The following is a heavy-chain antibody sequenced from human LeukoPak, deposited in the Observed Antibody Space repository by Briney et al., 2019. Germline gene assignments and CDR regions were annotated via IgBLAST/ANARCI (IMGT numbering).Heavy chain of an antibody. CDR2: INSGGSST. Sequence: PGGSLRLSCAASAFTFSSYWMHWVRQAPGKGLVWVSRINSGGSSTSYADSVKGRFTISRDNAKNTLYLQMNSLRAEDTAMYYCAGGSDCSGGSCYSYWYFDLWGRGTLVTVSS. D-gene: IGHD2-15*01. CDR1: AFTFSSYW. V-gene: IGHV3-74*01. J-gene: IGHJ2*01. CDR3: AGGSDCSGGSCYSYWYFDL.